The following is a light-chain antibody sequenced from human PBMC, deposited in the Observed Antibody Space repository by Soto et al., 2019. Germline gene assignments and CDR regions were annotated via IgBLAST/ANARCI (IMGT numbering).Light chain of an antibody. CDR2: GAS. Sequence: DIQMTQFPSSVSASVGDRVNITCRASQGISTWLAWYQQKPERAPKSLIYGASRLQSGAPPRFSGSGSETDFTLTISGLQPEDFATYYCQQYDRYPRTFGQGTKVEIK. CDR1: QGISTW. CDR3: QQYDRYPRT. J-gene: IGKJ1*01. V-gene: IGKV1D-16*01.